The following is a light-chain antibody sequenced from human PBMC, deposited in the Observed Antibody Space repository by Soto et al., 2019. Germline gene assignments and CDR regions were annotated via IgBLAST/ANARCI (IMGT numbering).Light chain of an antibody. CDR3: QKYVHCPRGP. CDR2: GAS. J-gene: IGKJ1*01. V-gene: IGKV3-15*01. Sequence: EIVMTQSPATLSVSPGERAALSCRASQSVGSYLAWYQQKPGQAPRLLIYGASTRATDIPARFSGSGSGTEFPLPISSLKSEVFAFYYCQKYVHCPRGPSGQGTKVDIK. CDR1: QSVGSY.